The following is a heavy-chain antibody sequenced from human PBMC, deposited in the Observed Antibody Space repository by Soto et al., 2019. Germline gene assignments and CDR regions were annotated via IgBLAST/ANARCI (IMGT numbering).Heavy chain of an antibody. Sequence: GASVKVSCKASGYTFTSYYMHWVRQAPGQGLEWMGIINPSGGSTRYAQKFQGRVTMTRDTSTSTVYMELSSLRAEDTAVYYCARDRVWGGVATIYFDYWGQGTLVTVSS. J-gene: IGHJ4*02. D-gene: IGHD5-12*01. CDR1: GYTFTSYY. CDR3: ARDRVWGGVATIYFDY. V-gene: IGHV1-46*01. CDR2: INPSGGST.